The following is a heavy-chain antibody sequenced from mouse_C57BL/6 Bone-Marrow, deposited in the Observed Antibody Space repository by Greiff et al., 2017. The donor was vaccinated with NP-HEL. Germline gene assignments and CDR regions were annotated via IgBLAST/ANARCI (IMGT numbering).Heavy chain of an antibody. Sequence: DVMLVESGPGMVKPSQSLSLTCTVTGYSITSGYDWHWIRHFPGNKLEWMGYISYSGSTNYNPSLKSRISITHDTSKNHFFLKLNSVTTEDTATYYCARDRGGAWFAYWGQGTLVTVSA. V-gene: IGHV3-1*01. J-gene: IGHJ3*01. CDR3: ARDRGGAWFAY. CDR1: GYSITSGYD. CDR2: ISYSGST. D-gene: IGHD3-3*01.